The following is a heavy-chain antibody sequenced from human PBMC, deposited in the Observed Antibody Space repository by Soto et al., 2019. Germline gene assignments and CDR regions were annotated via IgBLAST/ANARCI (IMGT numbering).Heavy chain of an antibody. CDR1: GYSFDSYA. Sequence: QVQLVQSGAAEKKPGASVKVSCKAFGYSFDSYAYSWVRQAPGQGLEWMGRIGSGDTNYAQKLQGRVTMTTDTSTNTAYMERRSLRSDDTALYYGARENDPYGFDLWGQGTMVTVSS. CDR2: IGSGDT. V-gene: IGHV1-18*01. CDR3: ARENDPYGFDL. J-gene: IGHJ3*01.